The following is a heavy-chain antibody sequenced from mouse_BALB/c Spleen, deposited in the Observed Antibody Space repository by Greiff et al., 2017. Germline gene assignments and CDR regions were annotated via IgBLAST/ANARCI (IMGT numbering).Heavy chain of an antibody. Sequence: VQLKQSGPSLVKPSQTLSLTCSVTGDSITSGYWNWIRKFPGNKLEYMGYISYSGSTYYNPSLKSRISITRDTSKNQYYLQLNSVTTEDTATYYCASIYYGPYYFDYWGQGTTLTVSS. CDR3: ASIYYGPYYFDY. D-gene: IGHD2-1*01. J-gene: IGHJ2*01. CDR2: ISYSGST. V-gene: IGHV3-8*02. CDR1: GDSITSGY.